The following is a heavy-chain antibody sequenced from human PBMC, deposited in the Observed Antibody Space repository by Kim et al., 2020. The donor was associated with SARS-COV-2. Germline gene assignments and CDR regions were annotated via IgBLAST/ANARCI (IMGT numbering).Heavy chain of an antibody. CDR1: GGSISSYY. V-gene: IGHV4-59*01. J-gene: IGHJ5*02. CDR3: ARTGGEDWFDP. CDR2: IYYSGST. Sequence: SETLSLTCTVSGGSISSYYWSWIRQPPGKGLEWIGYIYYSGSTNYNPSLKSRVTISVDTSKNQFSLKLSSVTAADTAVYYCARTGGEDWFDPWGQGTLVTVSS. D-gene: IGHD2-8*02.